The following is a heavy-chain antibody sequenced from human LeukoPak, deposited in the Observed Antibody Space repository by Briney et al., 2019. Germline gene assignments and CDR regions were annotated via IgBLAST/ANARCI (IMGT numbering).Heavy chain of an antibody. Sequence: PSETLSLTCAVSGYSISSGYQWAWIRQSPGKGLEWIGSIYHSGSAHYNPSLKSRVTISVETSKNQFSLKTYSVTAADTAVYYCARDPRWLTPDCTSTSCYENYFDPWGQGTLVTVSS. D-gene: IGHD2-2*01. CDR1: GYSISSGYQ. V-gene: IGHV4-38-2*02. CDR3: ARDPRWLTPDCTSTSCYENYFDP. J-gene: IGHJ5*02. CDR2: IYHSGSA.